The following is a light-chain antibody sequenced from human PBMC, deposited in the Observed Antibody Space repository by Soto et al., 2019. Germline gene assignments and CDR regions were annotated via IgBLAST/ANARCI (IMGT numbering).Light chain of an antibody. CDR2: KAS. Sequence: DIQMTQSPSTLSGSVGDRGTITCRAGQTVSSWLAWYQQKPGKAPKLLIYKASTLKSGVPSRFSGSGSGTEFTLTISSLQPDDFATYYCQHYNSYSEAFGQGTKVDI. J-gene: IGKJ1*01. CDR3: QHYNSYSEA. CDR1: QTVSSW. V-gene: IGKV1-5*03.